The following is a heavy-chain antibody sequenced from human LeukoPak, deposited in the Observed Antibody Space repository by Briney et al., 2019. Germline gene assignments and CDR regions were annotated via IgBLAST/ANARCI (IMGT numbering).Heavy chain of an antibody. V-gene: IGHV3-33*01. CDR1: GFTFSSYG. J-gene: IGHJ4*01. D-gene: IGHD6-19*01. CDR2: IWYDGSNK. Sequence: GRSLRLSCAASGFTFSSYGMRWVRQAPGKGLEWVAVIWYDGSNKYYADSVKGRFTISRDNSKNTLYLQMNSLRAEDTAVYYCARDAKEVSSGWYPGYYFDYWGQEPWSPSPQ. CDR3: ARDAKEVSSGWYPGYYFDY.